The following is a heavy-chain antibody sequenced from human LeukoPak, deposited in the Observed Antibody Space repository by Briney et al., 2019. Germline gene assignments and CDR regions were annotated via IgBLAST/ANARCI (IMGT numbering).Heavy chain of an antibody. CDR2: MNPGSGNT. D-gene: IGHD3/OR15-3a*01. CDR3: TRGGIIILGVATVVDY. V-gene: IGHV1-8*01. Sequence: ASVKVSCKASGYTFTSYGINWVRQTTGQGLEWMGWMNPGSGNTGYAQKFQGRVTMTRNTSISTVYMEVSGLRSEDTAVYYCTRGGIIILGVATVVDYWGQGTLVTVSS. CDR1: GYTFTSYG. J-gene: IGHJ4*02.